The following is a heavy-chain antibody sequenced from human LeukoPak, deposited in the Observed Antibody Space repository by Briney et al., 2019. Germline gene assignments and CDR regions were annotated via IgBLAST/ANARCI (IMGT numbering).Heavy chain of an antibody. CDR1: GFTFSSYA. CDR3: ARTLSGDGYYFDY. D-gene: IGHD7-27*01. V-gene: IGHV3-23*01. J-gene: IGHJ4*02. Sequence: SGGSLRLSCAASGFTFSSYAMSWVRQAPGKGLEWVSAISGSGGSTYYADSVKGRFTISRDNSKNSLYLQMNSLRAEDTALYYCARTLSGDGYYFDYWGQGTLVTVSS. CDR2: ISGSGGST.